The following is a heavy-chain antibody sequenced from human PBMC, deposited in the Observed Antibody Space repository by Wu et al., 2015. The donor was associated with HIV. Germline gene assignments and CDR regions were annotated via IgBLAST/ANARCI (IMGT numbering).Heavy chain of an antibody. J-gene: IGHJ4*02. Sequence: QVRLVQSAAEVKKPGASVKVSCRASGYSFGNHDINWVRQASGQGLEWMGGITPLFGTTNYAQKFQGRLTITADESTTTGYMELNSLNSDDTAVYYCARDDVLGTSFDYWGQGTLVIVSS. V-gene: IGHV1-69*01. CDR1: GYSFGNHD. CDR2: ITPLFGTT. D-gene: IGHD3-16*01. CDR3: ARDDVLGTSFDY.